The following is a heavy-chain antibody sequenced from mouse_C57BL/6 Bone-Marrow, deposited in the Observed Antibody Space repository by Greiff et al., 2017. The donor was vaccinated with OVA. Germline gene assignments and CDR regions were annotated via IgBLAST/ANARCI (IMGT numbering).Heavy chain of an antibody. Sequence: QVQLQQPGAELVKPGASVKLSCKASGYTFTSYWMQWVKQRPGQGLEWIGEIDPSDSYTNYNQKFKGKATLTVDTSSSTAYMQLRSLTSEDSAVYYCAREDDGYYAWFAYWGQGTLVTVSA. CDR1: GYTFTSYW. CDR2: IDPSDSYT. J-gene: IGHJ3*01. D-gene: IGHD2-3*01. V-gene: IGHV1-50*01. CDR3: AREDDGYYAWFAY.